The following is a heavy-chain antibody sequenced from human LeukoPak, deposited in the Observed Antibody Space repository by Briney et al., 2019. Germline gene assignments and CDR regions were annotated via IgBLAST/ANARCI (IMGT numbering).Heavy chain of an antibody. Sequence: GGSLRLSCAASGFTFSSYWMSWVRQAPGKGLEWVANIKQDGSEKYYVDSVKGRFTISRDNAKNSLYLQMNSLRAEDTAVYYCARDAEYQLLNPGMATNWGQGTLVTVSS. J-gene: IGHJ4*02. D-gene: IGHD2-2*02. CDR1: GFTFSSYW. CDR2: IKQDGSEK. CDR3: ARDAEYQLLNPGMATN. V-gene: IGHV3-7*01.